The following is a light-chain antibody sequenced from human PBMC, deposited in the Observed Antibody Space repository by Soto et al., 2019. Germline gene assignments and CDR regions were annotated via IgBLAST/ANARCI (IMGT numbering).Light chain of an antibody. Sequence: DMMGQSPLYLPVTLGQPAAISCSSSQSLVYSDGDTYLSWFQQRPGQSPRRLLSQVSNRDSGVPARFSGSGSGTDFALKISRVEAEDVGVYYCMQGTHWPITFGQGTRLEI. J-gene: IGKJ5*01. CDR2: QVS. CDR3: MQGTHWPIT. CDR1: QSLVYSDGDTY. V-gene: IGKV2-30*01.